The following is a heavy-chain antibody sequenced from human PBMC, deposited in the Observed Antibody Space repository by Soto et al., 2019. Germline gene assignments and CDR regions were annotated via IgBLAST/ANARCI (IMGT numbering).Heavy chain of an antibody. CDR1: GGSISSGGYY. V-gene: IGHV4-31*03. CDR3: AVAGTDYYYYGMDV. Sequence: PSETLSLTCTVSGGSISSGGYYWSWIRQHPGKGLEWIGYIYYSGSTYYNPSLKSRVTISVDTSKNQFSLKLSSVTAADTAVYYCAVAGTDYYYYGMDVWGQGTTVTVSS. J-gene: IGHJ6*02. CDR2: IYYSGST. D-gene: IGHD6-19*01.